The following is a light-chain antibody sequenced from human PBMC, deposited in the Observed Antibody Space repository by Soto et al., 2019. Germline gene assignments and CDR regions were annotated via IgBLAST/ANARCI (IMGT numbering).Light chain of an antibody. J-gene: IGKJ1*01. V-gene: IGKV1-33*01. Sequence: DIQMTQSPSSLSASVGDRVTITCQATQDISNLLNWFQQKPGKAPKLLIYDASNLETGVPSRFSGSGSGTDFTFTISSLQAEDIATYYCLQDYDYPWTFGQGTKVDI. CDR2: DAS. CDR3: LQDYDYPWT. CDR1: QDISNL.